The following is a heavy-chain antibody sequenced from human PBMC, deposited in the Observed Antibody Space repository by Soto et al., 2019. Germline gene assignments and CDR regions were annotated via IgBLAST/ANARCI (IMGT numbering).Heavy chain of an antibody. CDR2: IRDKANSYTT. D-gene: IGHD6-6*01. CDR1: GFTLSDHY. J-gene: IGHJ3*02. V-gene: IGHV3-72*01. Sequence: EVQLVESGGGLVQPGGSLRLSCAASGFTLSDHYMDWVRQAPGKGLEWVGRIRDKANSYTTEYAASVKGRFTISGDDSKNSLHLQMNSLKTEDTAVYYCARSAARDASDIWGQGTMVTVSS. CDR3: ARSAARDASDI.